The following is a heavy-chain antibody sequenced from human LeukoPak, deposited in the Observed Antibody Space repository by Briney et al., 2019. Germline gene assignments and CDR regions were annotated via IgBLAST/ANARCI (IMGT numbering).Heavy chain of an antibody. Sequence: GGSLRLSCAASGFTFSDYYMSWIRQAPGKGLEWVSYISSSGSTIYYADSVKGRFTISRDNAKNSLYLQMNSLRAEDTAVYYCARNRIAAAGSYYFDYWGQGTLVTVYS. J-gene: IGHJ4*02. CDR1: GFTFSDYY. CDR3: ARNRIAAAGSYYFDY. D-gene: IGHD6-13*01. V-gene: IGHV3-11*01. CDR2: ISSSGSTI.